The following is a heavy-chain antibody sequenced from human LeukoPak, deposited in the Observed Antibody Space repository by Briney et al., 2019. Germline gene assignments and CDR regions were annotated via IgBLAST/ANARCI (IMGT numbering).Heavy chain of an antibody. CDR2: IKEDGSQK. CDR1: GFTFSNYW. D-gene: IGHD2-15*01. Sequence: GGSLRLSCAAAGFTFSNYWMSWVRQAPGKGLEWVAHIKEDGSQKYYVDSMKGRLTISRDNAKNSVYLQMNSLTAEDTAVYYCARDIPDCSGASCYIRNAFDVWGPGTMVTVSS. J-gene: IGHJ3*01. CDR3: ARDIPDCSGASCYIRNAFDV. V-gene: IGHV3-7*03.